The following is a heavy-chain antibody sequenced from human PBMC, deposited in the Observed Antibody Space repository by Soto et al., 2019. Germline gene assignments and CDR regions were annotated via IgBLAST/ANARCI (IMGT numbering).Heavy chain of an antibody. CDR2: FFSGST. CDR1: GGSITSRSSY. D-gene: IGHD6-13*01. CDR3: ATTRGLAVGGSFNY. V-gene: IGHV4-39*01. J-gene: IGHJ4*02. Sequence: PSETLSLTCSVSGGSITSRSSYWAWIRQPPGKGLEWIGTFFSGSTFSNPSLRSRVTISKDTSRNQFSLKLTSVAATDTAMYYCATTRGLAVGGSFNYWGQGALVT.